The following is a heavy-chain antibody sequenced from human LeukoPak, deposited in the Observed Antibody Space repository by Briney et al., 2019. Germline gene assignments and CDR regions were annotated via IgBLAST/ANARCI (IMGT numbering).Heavy chain of an antibody. Sequence: SETLSLTCTVSGGSISSSGYYWGWIRQPPGKGLEWIGSVSYSGSTNYNPSLKSRVTISVDTSKNQFSLKLSSVTAADTAVYYCARVGATIDYWGQGTLVTVSS. D-gene: IGHD1-26*01. CDR2: VSYSGST. J-gene: IGHJ4*02. CDR3: ARVGATIDY. V-gene: IGHV4-39*07. CDR1: GGSISSSGYY.